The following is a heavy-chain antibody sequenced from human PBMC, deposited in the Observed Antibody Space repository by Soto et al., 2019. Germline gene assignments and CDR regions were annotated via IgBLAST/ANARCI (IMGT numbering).Heavy chain of an antibody. CDR3: ARGGRPLLVTSELNC. CDR1: GFTFSDYA. D-gene: IGHD3-10*01. J-gene: IGHJ4*02. Sequence: VQLVESGGGVVQPGRSLRLSCAASGFTFSDYAMHWVRQAPGKGLEWVAVVSHDGRNTHYADSVKGRFTISRDRSKNTFSLEMSSLRAEDTAVYYCARGGRPLLVTSELNCWGQGALVTVTS. CDR2: VSHDGRNT. V-gene: IGHV3-30*03.